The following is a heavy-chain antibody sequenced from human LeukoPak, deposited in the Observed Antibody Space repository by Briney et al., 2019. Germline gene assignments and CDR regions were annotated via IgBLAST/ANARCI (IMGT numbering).Heavy chain of an antibody. D-gene: IGHD2-2*01. CDR1: GGSFSGYY. CDR2: VNHSGST. V-gene: IGHV4-34*01. Sequence: SETLSLTCAVYGGSFSGYYWSWIRQPPGKGLEWIGDVNHSGSTNYNPSLKSRVTISVDTSKNQFSLKLSSVTAADTAVYHCARVLSIVVVPGATFWFDPWGQGPLAMVSS. CDR3: ARVLSIVVVPGATFWFDP. J-gene: IGHJ5*02.